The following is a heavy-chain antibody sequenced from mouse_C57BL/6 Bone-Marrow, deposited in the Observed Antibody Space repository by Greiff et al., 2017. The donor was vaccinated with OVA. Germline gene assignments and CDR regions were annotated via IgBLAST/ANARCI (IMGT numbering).Heavy chain of an antibody. V-gene: IGHV1-50*01. CDR3: ARGGGYYWYFDV. Sequence: QVQLQQPGAELVKPGASVKLSCKASGYTFTSYWMQWVKQRPGQGLEWIGEIDPSDSYTNYNQQFKGKATLTVDTSSSTAYMQLSSLTSEDSAVYYCARGGGYYWYFDVWGTGTTVTVSS. J-gene: IGHJ1*03. CDR2: IDPSDSYT. CDR1: GYTFTSYW.